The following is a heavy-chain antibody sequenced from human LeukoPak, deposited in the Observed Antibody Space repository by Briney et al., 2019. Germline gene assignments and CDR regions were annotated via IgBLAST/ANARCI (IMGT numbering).Heavy chain of an antibody. CDR1: GFTLTTYA. J-gene: IGHJ4*02. D-gene: IGHD7-27*01. CDR3: VESGIPNHWGTAYFDS. Sequence: GGSLRLSCAASGFTLTTYAMSWVRQAPGKGLEWVSGISGSGGGAFYTDSVKGRFTVSRDNSKNTLYLQMNGLRDDDTAIYYCVESGIPNHWGTAYFDSWGQGTLVTVSP. V-gene: IGHV3-23*01. CDR2: ISGSGGGA.